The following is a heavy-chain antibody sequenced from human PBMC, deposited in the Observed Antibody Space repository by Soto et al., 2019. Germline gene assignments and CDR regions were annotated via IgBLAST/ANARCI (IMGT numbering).Heavy chain of an antibody. Sequence: PVGSLRLSCAASGFTFSSYAMSWVRQAPGKGLEWVSAISGSGGSTYYADSVKGRFTTSRDNSKNTLYLQMNSLRAEDTAVYYCAKIGTASGESQYYFDDSGQGTLVTFVS. CDR3: AKIGTASGESQYYFDD. D-gene: IGHD6-13*01. CDR1: GFTFSSYA. CDR2: ISGSGGST. J-gene: IGHJ4*02. V-gene: IGHV3-23*01.